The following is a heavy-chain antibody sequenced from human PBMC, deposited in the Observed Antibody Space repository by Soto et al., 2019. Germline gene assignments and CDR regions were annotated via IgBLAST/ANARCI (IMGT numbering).Heavy chain of an antibody. CDR1: GFTFSTYA. J-gene: IGHJ4*02. V-gene: IGHV3-23*01. Sequence: EVQLLESGGGLVQPGGSLRLSCAASGFTFSTYAMSWVRQAPGKGLEWVSTISGSGGSAYNADSVKGRFTISRDNSKNTLYLQMNSLRAEDTAVYYCAKAKRIVVVPDFDYWGQGTLVTVSS. CDR3: AKAKRIVVVPDFDY. CDR2: ISGSGGSA. D-gene: IGHD3-22*01.